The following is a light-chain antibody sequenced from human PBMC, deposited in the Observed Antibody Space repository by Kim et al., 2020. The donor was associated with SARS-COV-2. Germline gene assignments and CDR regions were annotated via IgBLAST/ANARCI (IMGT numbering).Light chain of an antibody. Sequence: QPASIYCRSSHSLVNRDGNTYLNWIHQRPGQAPRLLVYQISKRASGVPDRFSGSGSGNDFTLKISGVEAEDVGIYYCLQGTQWPKTFGQGTKLEI. CDR1: HSLVNRDGNTY. J-gene: IGKJ2*01. CDR3: LQGTQWPKT. V-gene: IGKV2-30*01. CDR2: QIS.